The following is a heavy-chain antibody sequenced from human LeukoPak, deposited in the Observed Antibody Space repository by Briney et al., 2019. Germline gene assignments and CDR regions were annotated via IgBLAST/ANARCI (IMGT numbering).Heavy chain of an antibody. V-gene: IGHV1-2*02. CDR2: INPNSGGT. Sequence: ASVKVSCKASGYTFTGYYMHWVRQAPGHGLEWMGWINPNSGGTNYAQKFQGRVTMTRDTSISTAYMELSRLRSDDTAVYYCAREGQSNWNDINYWGQGTLVTVSS. CDR1: GYTFTGYY. CDR3: AREGQSNWNDINY. J-gene: IGHJ4*02. D-gene: IGHD1-20*01.